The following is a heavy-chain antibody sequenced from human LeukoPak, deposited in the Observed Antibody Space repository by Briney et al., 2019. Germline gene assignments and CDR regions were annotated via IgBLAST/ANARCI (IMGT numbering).Heavy chain of an antibody. V-gene: IGHV3-30*02. CDR3: AKDPLGRYGGHL. CDR1: GFTFSIYG. Sequence: GGSLRLSCAASGFTFSIYGMHWVRQAPGKGLEWVAFIRYDGSNKYYADSVKGRFTISRDNSKDTLYLQMSSLRPEDSAVYYCAKDPLGRYGGHLGGQGTLVIVS. CDR2: IRYDGSNK. D-gene: IGHD4-23*01. J-gene: IGHJ4*02.